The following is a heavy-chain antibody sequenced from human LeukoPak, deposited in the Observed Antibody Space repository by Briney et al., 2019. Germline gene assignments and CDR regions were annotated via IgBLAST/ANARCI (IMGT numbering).Heavy chain of an antibody. CDR1: DDSVSSDNYY. V-gene: IGHV4-61*01. D-gene: IGHD6-6*01. CDR3: ARRKAVRPRDYYFDY. Sequence: PSETLSLTCTVSDDSVSSDNYYWSWIRQPPGKGLEWIGYVYYSGSTNYNPSFKSRVTISVDTSKNQFSLKLSSVTAADTAVYFCARRKAVRPRDYYFDYWGQGTLVTVSS. CDR2: VYYSGST. J-gene: IGHJ4*02.